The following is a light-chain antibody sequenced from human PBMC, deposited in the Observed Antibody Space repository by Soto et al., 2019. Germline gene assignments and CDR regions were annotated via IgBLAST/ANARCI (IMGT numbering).Light chain of an antibody. V-gene: IGLV2-11*01. CDR2: DVS. CDR1: SSDVGGYNY. Sequence: QSALTQPRSVSGSPGQSVTISCTGTSSDVGGYNYVSWYQQHPGKAPKLMIYDVSKRPSGVPDRFSGSKSGNTASLTISGLQADDETQYYCAAWDDSLNVLVFGGGTKVTVL. CDR3: AAWDDSLNVLV. J-gene: IGLJ2*01.